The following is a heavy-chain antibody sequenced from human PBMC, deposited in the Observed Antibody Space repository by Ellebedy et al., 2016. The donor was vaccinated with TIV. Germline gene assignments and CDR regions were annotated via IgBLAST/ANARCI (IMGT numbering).Heavy chain of an antibody. J-gene: IGHJ6*02. CDR2: IIPIFGTA. CDR1: GGTFSSYA. Sequence: SVKVSCKASGGTFSSYAISWVRQAPGQGLDWMGGIIPIFGTANYAQKFQGRVTITADESTSTAYMELSSLRSEDTAVYYCARGPSTTVTHAWHYYYGMDVWGQGTTVTVSS. V-gene: IGHV1-69*13. D-gene: IGHD4-17*01. CDR3: ARGPSTTVTHAWHYYYGMDV.